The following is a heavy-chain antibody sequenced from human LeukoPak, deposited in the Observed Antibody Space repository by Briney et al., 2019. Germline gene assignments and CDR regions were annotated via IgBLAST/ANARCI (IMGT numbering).Heavy chain of an antibody. Sequence: GRSPRLSCAASGFTFRSYTMHWVRQAPGKGLECVAVISYDGTNKYYADSVKGRFTISRGNSKNTLYLQMNSLRAEDTAVYYCARDNPTYGGADYWGQGTLVTVSS. J-gene: IGHJ4*02. CDR1: GFTFRSYT. D-gene: IGHD4/OR15-4a*01. V-gene: IGHV3-30-3*01. CDR2: ISYDGTNK. CDR3: ARDNPTYGGADY.